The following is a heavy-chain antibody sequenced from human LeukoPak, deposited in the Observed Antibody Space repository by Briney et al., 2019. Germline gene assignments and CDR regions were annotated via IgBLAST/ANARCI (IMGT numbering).Heavy chain of an antibody. J-gene: IGHJ4*02. CDR2: KYYRSKWYY. Sequence: SQTLSLTCSISGDSVSSNNAAWNWIRQSPSRGLEWLGRKYYRSKWYYDYAGSVNGRITSYPDTSQNQFSLHLSSVTPEDTAVYFCARDLSRSSYYRLDYWGQGTLVTVSS. CDR1: GDSVSSNNAA. V-gene: IGHV6-1*01. D-gene: IGHD1-26*01. CDR3: ARDLSRSSYYRLDY.